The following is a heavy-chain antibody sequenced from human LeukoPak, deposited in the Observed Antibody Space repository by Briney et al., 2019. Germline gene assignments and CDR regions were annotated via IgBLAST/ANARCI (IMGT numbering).Heavy chain of an antibody. Sequence: GGSLRLSCAASGFTVSSNYMSWVRQAPGKGLEWVSVIYSGGSTYYADSVKGRFTISRDNSKNTLYLQMSSLRAEDTAVYYCARDNRRGYCSSTSCYYYYYYGMDVWGQGTTVTVSS. V-gene: IGHV3-53*01. J-gene: IGHJ6*02. CDR3: ARDNRRGYCSSTSCYYYYYYGMDV. D-gene: IGHD2-2*01. CDR2: IYSGGST. CDR1: GFTVSSNY.